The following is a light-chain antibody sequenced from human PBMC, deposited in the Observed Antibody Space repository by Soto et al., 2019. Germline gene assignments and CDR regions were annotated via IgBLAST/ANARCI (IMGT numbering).Light chain of an antibody. CDR2: LGS. CDR3: MQALQTPRT. V-gene: IGKV2-28*01. Sequence: DIVMTQSPLSMPVTPGEPASISCRSSQSLLHSNGFNYVDWYLQNPGQSPQVLIYLGSNRASGVSDRYSGSGSGTDFTLKISRVEAEDVGVYYCMQALQTPRTFGQGTKVEIK. J-gene: IGKJ1*01. CDR1: QSLLHSNGFNY.